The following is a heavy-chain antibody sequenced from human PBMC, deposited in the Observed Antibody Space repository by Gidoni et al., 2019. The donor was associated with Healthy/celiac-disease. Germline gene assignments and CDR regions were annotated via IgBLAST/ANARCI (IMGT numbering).Heavy chain of an antibody. V-gene: IGHV3-74*01. CDR1: SMTLSKYW. CDR2: IKSDGSST. Sequence: EVQVVESGGGLVKPGGSMRSACAAYSMTLSKYWMHWVRQAPGKGLVWVSRIKSDGSSTSYADSVKGRFTIPRDNAKNTLYLQMNSLRAEDTAVYYCARDRLWFGEFLWGQGTLVTVSS. CDR3: ARDRLWFGEFL. D-gene: IGHD3-10*01. J-gene: IGHJ4*02.